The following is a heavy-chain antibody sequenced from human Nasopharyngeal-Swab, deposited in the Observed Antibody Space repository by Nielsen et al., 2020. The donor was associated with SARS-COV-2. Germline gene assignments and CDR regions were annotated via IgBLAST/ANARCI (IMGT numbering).Heavy chain of an antibody. D-gene: IGHD1-1*01. J-gene: IGHJ6*03. CDR1: GFTFSSYA. V-gene: IGHV3-30-3*01. CDR3: ARVLEVPPSDYYYYYMDV. CDR2: ISYDGSNK. Sequence: GESLKIFCAASGFTFSSYAMHWVRQAPGKGLEWVAVISYDGSNKYYADSVKGRFTISRDNSKNTLYLQMNSLRAEDTAVYYCARVLEVPPSDYYYYYMDVWGKGTTVTVSS.